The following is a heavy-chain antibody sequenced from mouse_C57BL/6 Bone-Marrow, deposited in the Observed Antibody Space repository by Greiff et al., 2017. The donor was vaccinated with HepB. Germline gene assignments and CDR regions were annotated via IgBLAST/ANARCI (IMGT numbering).Heavy chain of an antibody. V-gene: IGHV1-26*01. Sequence: EVQLQQSGPELVKPGASVKISCKASGYTFTDYYMNWVKQRHGKGLEWIGDINPNNGGTSYNQKFKGKATLTVDKSSSTAYMELRSLTSEDSAVYYCARYVVTTDYWGQGTTLTVSS. CDR2: INPNNGGT. J-gene: IGHJ2*01. CDR3: ARYVVTTDY. D-gene: IGHD2-2*01. CDR1: GYTFTDYY.